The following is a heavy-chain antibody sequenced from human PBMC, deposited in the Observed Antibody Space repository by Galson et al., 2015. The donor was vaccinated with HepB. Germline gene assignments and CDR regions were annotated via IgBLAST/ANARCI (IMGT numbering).Heavy chain of an antibody. D-gene: IGHD3-10*01. J-gene: IGHJ6*02. V-gene: IGHV1-3*01. Sequence: SVKVSCKASGYTFTSYAMHWVRQAPGQRLEWMGWINAGNGNTKYSQKFQGRVTITRDTSASTAYMELSSLRSEDTAVCYCARDSFPALWFGELLLYYGMDVWGQGTTVTVSS. CDR3: ARDSFPALWFGELLLYYGMDV. CDR2: INAGNGNT. CDR1: GYTFTSYA.